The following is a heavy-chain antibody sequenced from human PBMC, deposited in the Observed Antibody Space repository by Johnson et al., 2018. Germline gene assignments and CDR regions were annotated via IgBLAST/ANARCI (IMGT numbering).Heavy chain of an antibody. V-gene: IGHV3-30*18. J-gene: IGHJ1*01. D-gene: IGHD6-13*01. CDR3: AKDWGVAAVGTGGYFHH. CDR2: ISDDGSNK. CDR1: GFTFSAYG. Sequence: QVQLVQSGGGVVQHGRSLRLSCAASGFTFSAYGMHWVRQAPGKGLEGVAVISDDGSNKYYEDPVKGRFPIPIDNSQKTLSLQINSLRAEDTALYYFAKDWGVAAVGTGGYFHHWGQGTLVTVSS.